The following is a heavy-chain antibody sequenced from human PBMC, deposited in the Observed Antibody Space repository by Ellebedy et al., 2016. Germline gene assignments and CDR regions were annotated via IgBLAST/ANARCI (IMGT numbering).Heavy chain of an antibody. CDR3: ARDFTGTIAGDAFDI. CDR2: IYYNGRA. V-gene: IGHV4-39*07. J-gene: IGHJ3*02. CDR1: GGSISSVTSY. Sequence: SETLSLTCTVSGGSISSVTSYWGWIRQPPGKGLEWIGSIYYNGRAFYNPSLKSRVTISVDTSNNEFSLQVNSVTAADTAIYYCARDFTGTIAGDAFDIWGQGAPVTVS. D-gene: IGHD2-8*02.